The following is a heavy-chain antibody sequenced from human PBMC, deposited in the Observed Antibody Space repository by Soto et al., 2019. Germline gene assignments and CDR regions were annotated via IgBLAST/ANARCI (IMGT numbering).Heavy chain of an antibody. CDR2: ISSSSSTI. CDR1: GFTFSSYS. CDR3: ARDSGIVVVPAAIPSVGYYYYMDV. V-gene: IGHV3-48*01. D-gene: IGHD2-2*01. J-gene: IGHJ6*03. Sequence: GGSLRLSCAASGFTFSSYSMNWVRQAPGKGLEWVSYISSSSSTIYYADSVKGRFTISRDNAKNSLYLQMNSLRAEDTAVYYCARDSGIVVVPAAIPSVGYYYYMDVWGKGTTVTVSS.